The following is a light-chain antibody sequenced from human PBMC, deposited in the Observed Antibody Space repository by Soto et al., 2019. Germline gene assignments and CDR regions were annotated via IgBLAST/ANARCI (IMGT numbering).Light chain of an antibody. CDR1: QRISDW. CDR3: QHYDTSSPLT. CDR2: DVS. V-gene: IGKV1-5*01. J-gene: IGKJ4*01. Sequence: DIQMTQSPSTLSASVGDRVTITCRASQRISDWLAWYQQKPGEAPNLLIYDVSTLKSGVPSRFSGSGSGTDFTLTISSLQPDDFATYYCQHYDTSSPLTFGGGTKVEIK.